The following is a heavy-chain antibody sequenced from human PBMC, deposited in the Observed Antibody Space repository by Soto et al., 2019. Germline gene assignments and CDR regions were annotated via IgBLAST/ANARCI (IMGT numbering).Heavy chain of an antibody. J-gene: IGHJ5*02. V-gene: IGHV4-39*01. CDR2: FYYPGTT. CDR3: ARHLPYSSSSFSS. CDR1: GESVSSSTHF. Sequence: PSETLSLTCSVSGESVSSSTHFWGWIRQPPGKGLEWIGSFYYPGTTDYNPSLKSRVTISADTSKNHFSLTLTSVTATDTAVYYCARHLPYSSSSFSSWGQGTLVTVSS. D-gene: IGHD6-6*01.